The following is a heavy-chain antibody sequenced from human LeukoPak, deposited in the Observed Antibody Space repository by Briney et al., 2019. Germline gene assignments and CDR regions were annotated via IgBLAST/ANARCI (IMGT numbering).Heavy chain of an antibody. CDR2: IDNDGSTT. CDR3: AIGGTYGSGS. CDR1: GFPFANTW. D-gene: IGHD3-10*01. Sequence: GGSLRLSCAASGFPFANTWMHWVRQAPGKGLVWVSLIDNDGSTTNYADSVKGRFTISRDNAKNTVYLQMNSLRAEDTAVYYCAIGGTYGSGSWGQGTLVTISS. V-gene: IGHV3-74*01. J-gene: IGHJ4*02.